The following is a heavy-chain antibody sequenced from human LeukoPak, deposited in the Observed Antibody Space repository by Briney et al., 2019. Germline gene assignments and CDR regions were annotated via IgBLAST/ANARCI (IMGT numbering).Heavy chain of an antibody. D-gene: IGHD6-19*01. J-gene: IGHJ4*01. V-gene: IGHV3-23*01. Sequence: QPGGSLRLSCVASEFTFSSYAMSWVRQAPEKGLEWVSSISSSGDDTYYTDSVKGRFTISRDNTKNTLYLQMNSLRTEDTAKYYCAKVMAVAGTEHFDYWGQGTLVTVSS. CDR2: ISSSGDDT. CDR1: EFTFSSYA. CDR3: AKVMAVAGTEHFDY.